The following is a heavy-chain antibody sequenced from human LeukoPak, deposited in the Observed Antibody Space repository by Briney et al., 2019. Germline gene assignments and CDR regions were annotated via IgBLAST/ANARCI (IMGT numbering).Heavy chain of an antibody. J-gene: IGHJ5*02. CDR2: IYYSGTT. V-gene: IGHV4-30-4*01. Sequence: SETLSLTCTISGDSISSGDYYWTWFRQPPGKGLEWIGYIYYSGTTYYNPSLKSRVTISVETSKNQFSLKVSSVTAADTAVYYCARRKSGWLDPWGQGTLVTVSS. CDR3: ARRKSGWLDP. CDR1: GDSISSGDYY.